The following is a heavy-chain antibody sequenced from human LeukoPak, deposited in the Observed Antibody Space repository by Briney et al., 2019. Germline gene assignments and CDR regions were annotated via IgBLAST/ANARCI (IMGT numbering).Heavy chain of an antibody. CDR2: INPNSGNT. J-gene: IGHJ5*02. D-gene: IGHD3-10*01. Sequence: ASVKVSCKASGYTFTSYDIHWVRQATGQGLEWMGWINPNSGNTGYAQKFQGRVTMTRNTSISTAYIELSSLRSEDTAVYYCARAPMVRGVITTRCNWFDPWGQGTLVTVSS. CDR1: GYTFTSYD. V-gene: IGHV1-8*01. CDR3: ARAPMVRGVITTRCNWFDP.